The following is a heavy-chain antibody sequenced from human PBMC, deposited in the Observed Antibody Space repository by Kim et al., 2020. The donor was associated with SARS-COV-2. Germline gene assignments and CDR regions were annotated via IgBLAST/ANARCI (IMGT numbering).Heavy chain of an antibody. D-gene: IGHD1-26*01. CDR1: GFTFSSYA. J-gene: IGHJ4*02. CDR2: ICSNGGST. CDR3: ARAEAIVGAYWAPFDY. V-gene: IGHV3-64*01. Sequence: GGSLRLSCAASGFTFSSYAMHWVRQAPGKGLEYVSAICSNGGSTYYANSVKGRFTISKDNSKNTLYLQMGSLRAEDMAVYYCARAEAIVGAYWAPFDYWGQGALGTAS.